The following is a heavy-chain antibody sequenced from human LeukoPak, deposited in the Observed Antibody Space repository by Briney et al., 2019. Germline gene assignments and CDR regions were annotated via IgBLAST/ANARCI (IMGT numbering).Heavy chain of an antibody. Sequence: PSETLSLTCAVYGGSFSGYYWSWIRQPPGKGLEWIGEINHSGSTNYNPSLKSRVTISVDTSKNQFSLKLSSVTAADTALYYCAKDMGIAAAGTELDYWGQGTLVTVSS. CDR2: INHSGST. D-gene: IGHD6-13*01. V-gene: IGHV4-34*01. J-gene: IGHJ4*02. CDR3: AKDMGIAAAGTELDY. CDR1: GGSFSGYY.